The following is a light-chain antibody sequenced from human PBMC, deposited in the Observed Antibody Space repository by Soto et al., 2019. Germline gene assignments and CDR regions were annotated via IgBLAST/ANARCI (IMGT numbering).Light chain of an antibody. CDR1: QSVSPY. J-gene: IGKJ1*01. Sequence: EIVLTQSPATLSLSPGERATLPCRASQSVSPYLAWYQQRPGQAPRLLIYDTSNRATGIPARFSGSGSGTDFTLTISGLEPEDFAVYYCKQRQSWPWTFGQGTKVEIK. CDR3: KQRQSWPWT. CDR2: DTS. V-gene: IGKV3-11*01.